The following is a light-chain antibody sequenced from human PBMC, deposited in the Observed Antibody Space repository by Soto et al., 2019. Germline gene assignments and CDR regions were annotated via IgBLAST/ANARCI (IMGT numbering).Light chain of an antibody. CDR2: LEGSGSY. J-gene: IGLJ2*01. V-gene: IGLV4-60*02. CDR3: ETWDSNTQV. Sequence: QTVVTQSSSASASLGSSVKLTCTLSSGHNSNIIAWHQQQPGKAPRYLMKLEGSGSYNKGSGVPDRFSGSSSGADRYLTIXXXXXXXXADXYCETWDSNTQVFGXXT. CDR1: SGHNSNI.